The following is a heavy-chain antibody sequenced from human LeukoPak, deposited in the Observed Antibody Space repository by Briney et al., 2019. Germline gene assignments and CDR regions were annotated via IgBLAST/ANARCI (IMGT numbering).Heavy chain of an antibody. CDR3: ANRPVWVHYAADY. CDR2: ISSNGGST. J-gene: IGHJ4*02. V-gene: IGHV3-64*01. Sequence: GGSLRLSCAASGFPFSTYAMHWVRQAPGKGLEYVSAISSNGGSTYYANSVKGRFTISRDNSKNTLYLQVGSLRVEDTAVYYCANRPVWVHYAADYWGQGTLVTVSS. CDR1: GFPFSTYA. D-gene: IGHD3-16*01.